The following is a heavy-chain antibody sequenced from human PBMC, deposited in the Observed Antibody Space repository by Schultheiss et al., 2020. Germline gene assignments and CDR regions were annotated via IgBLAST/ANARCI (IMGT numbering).Heavy chain of an antibody. CDR3: ASPTTYGDYVCFDY. CDR2: IYHSGST. J-gene: IGHJ4*02. CDR1: GGSFSGYY. D-gene: IGHD4-17*01. Sequence: SETLSLTCAVYGGSFSGYYWGWIRQPPGKGLEWIGEIYHSGSTNYNPSLKSRVTISVDKSKNQFSLKLSSVTAADTAVYYCASPTTYGDYVCFDYWGQGTLVTVSS. V-gene: IGHV4-34*01.